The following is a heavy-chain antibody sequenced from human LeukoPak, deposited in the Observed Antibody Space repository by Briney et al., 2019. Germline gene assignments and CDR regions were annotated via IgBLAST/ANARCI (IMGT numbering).Heavy chain of an antibody. CDR1: GYTFTSYG. J-gene: IGHJ6*03. CDR3: ARGRYCSSTSCYKVYYYYMDV. CDR2: ISGFNGNT. D-gene: IGHD2-2*02. Sequence: GSVKVSCKASGYTFTSYGISWVRQAPGQGLEWMGWISGFNGNTNYAQKLQGRVTMTTDTSTSTAYMELRSLRSDDTAVYYCARGRYCSSTSCYKVYYYYMDVWGKGTTVTVSS. V-gene: IGHV1-18*01.